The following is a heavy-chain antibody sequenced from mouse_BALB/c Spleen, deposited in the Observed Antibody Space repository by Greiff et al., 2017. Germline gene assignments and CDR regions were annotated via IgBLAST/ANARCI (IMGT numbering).Heavy chain of an antibody. D-gene: IGHD2-4*01. CDR2: ISNGGGST. CDR1: GFTFSSYT. Sequence: EVQLVESGGGLVQPGGSLKLSCAASGFTFSSYTMSWVRQTPEKRLEWVAYISNGGGSTYYPDTVKGRFTISRDNAKNTLYLQMSSLKSEDTAMYYCARHQIYYDYDGSAMDYWGQGTSVTVSS. J-gene: IGHJ4*01. V-gene: IGHV5-12-2*01. CDR3: ARHQIYYDYDGSAMDY.